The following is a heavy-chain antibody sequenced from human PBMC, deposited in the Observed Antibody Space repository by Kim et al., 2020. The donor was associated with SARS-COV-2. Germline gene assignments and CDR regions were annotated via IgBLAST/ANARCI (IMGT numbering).Heavy chain of an antibody. V-gene: IGHV1-18*01. CDR3: ARVNPYHDCSSTSCYTSAFDI. CDR1: GYTFTSYG. Sequence: ASVKVSCKASGYTFTSYGISWVRQAPGQGLEWMGWISAYNGNTNYAQKLQGRVTMTTDTSTSTAYMELRSLRSDDTAVYYCARVNPYHDCSSTSCYTSAFDIWGQGTMVTVSS. D-gene: IGHD2-2*02. CDR2: ISAYNGNT. J-gene: IGHJ3*02.